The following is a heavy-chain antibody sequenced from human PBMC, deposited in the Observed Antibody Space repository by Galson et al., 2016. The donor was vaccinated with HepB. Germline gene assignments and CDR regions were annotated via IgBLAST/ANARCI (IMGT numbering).Heavy chain of an antibody. CDR2: VNTDGSGA. D-gene: IGHD5-24*01. CDR1: GFTFSTYW. J-gene: IGHJ4*02. V-gene: IGHV3-74*01. Sequence: SLRLSCAASGFTFSTYWMHWVRQAPGKGLVWLSRVNTDGSGADYADSVKGRSTISRDNSKNTLYLEMNSLRAEDTAVYYCARAPLEMATIQRGYFDYWGQGTLVTVSS. CDR3: ARAPLEMATIQRGYFDY.